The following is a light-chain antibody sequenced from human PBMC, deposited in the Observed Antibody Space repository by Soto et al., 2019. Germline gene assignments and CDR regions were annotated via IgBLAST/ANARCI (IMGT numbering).Light chain of an antibody. V-gene: IGKV4-1*01. CDR1: QSVLYIPTNKNY. J-gene: IGKJ1*01. Sequence: DIVMTQSPDSLAVSLGERATITCRSSQSVLYIPTNKNYVAWYQQKPGQPPKLLIYWASTRESGVPDRFSGSGSGTYFTLTISSLQAEDVAVYYCQQYKAYWTFGQGTKV. CDR3: QQYKAYWT. CDR2: WAS.